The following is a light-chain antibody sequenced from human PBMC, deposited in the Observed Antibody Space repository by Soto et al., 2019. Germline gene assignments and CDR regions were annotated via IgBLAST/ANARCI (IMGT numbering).Light chain of an antibody. Sequence: DIQMTQSPSSLSASVADSVTITCRASQSISSYLNWYQQKPGKAPKLLIYAASSLQSGVPSRFSGSGSGTDFTLTISSLQPEDFATYYCQQLNSYPLTFGGGTKVDI. CDR1: QSISSY. J-gene: IGKJ4*01. CDR2: AAS. CDR3: QQLNSYPLT. V-gene: IGKV1-39*01.